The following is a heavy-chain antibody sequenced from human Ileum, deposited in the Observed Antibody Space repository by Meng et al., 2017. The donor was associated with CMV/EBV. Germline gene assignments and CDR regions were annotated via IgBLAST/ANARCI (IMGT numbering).Heavy chain of an antibody. CDR2: INHSGST. V-gene: IGHV4-34*09. Sequence: LRLSCAVYGGSFSGYYWSWIRQPPGKGLEWIGEINHSGSTNYNPSLKSRVTISVDTSKNQFSLKLNSVTAADTAVYYCARLRPTISYYDGSGYYPYYFDYWGQGTLVTVSS. J-gene: IGHJ4*02. CDR3: ARLRPTISYYDGSGYYPYYFDY. CDR1: GGSFSGYY. D-gene: IGHD3-22*01.